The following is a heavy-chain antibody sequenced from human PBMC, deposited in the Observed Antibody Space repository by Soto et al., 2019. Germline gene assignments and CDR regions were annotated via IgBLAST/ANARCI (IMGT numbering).Heavy chain of an antibody. CDR2: IYYSGST. CDR3: ARQRGYYPLVDY. Sequence: SETLSLTCTVSGGSISSYYWSWIRQPPGKGLEWIGYIYYSGSTNYNPSLKSRVTISVDTSKNQFSLKLSSVTAADTAVYYCARQRGYYPLVDYWGQGTLVTVSS. D-gene: IGHD3-22*01. CDR1: GGSISSYY. J-gene: IGHJ4*02. V-gene: IGHV4-59*08.